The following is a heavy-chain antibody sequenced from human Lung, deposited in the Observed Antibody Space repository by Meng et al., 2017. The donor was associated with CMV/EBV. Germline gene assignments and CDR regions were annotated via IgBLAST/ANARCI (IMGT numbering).Heavy chain of an antibody. Sequence: VWLREAAPARVKPSETLSLTCAVSGDSITNHNWWAWVRQPPGKGLEWIGEIPHRGSSAYNPSLKSRVSMSIDKSKNQFSLKLTSVTAADTAVYHCLRRSGGSVWGQGTLVTVSS. V-gene: IGHV4-4*02. CDR2: IPHRGSS. CDR1: GDSITNHNW. J-gene: IGHJ1*01. CDR3: LRRSGGSV. D-gene: IGHD3-10*01.